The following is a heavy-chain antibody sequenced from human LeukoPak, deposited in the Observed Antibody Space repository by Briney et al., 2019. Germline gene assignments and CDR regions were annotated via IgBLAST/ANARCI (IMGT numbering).Heavy chain of an antibody. CDR3: ARGSRYTWNDDQFDY. D-gene: IGHD1-1*01. J-gene: IGHJ4*02. CDR1: GYTFTSYD. CDR2: MNPNSGNT. Sequence: ASVKVSCRASGYTFTSYDINWVRQATGQGLEWMGWMNPNSGNTGYAQKFQGRVTMTRNTSISTAYMELSSLRSEDTAVYYCARGSRYTWNDDQFDYWGQGTLVTVSS. V-gene: IGHV1-8*01.